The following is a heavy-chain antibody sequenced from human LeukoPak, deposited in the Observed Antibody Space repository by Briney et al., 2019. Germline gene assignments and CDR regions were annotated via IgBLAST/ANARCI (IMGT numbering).Heavy chain of an antibody. J-gene: IGHJ4*02. CDR1: GFMFSSYG. CDR3: ARDRYSGSYPLDY. CDR2: ISGSGGAT. Sequence: GGSLRLSCAASGFMFSSYGMSWVRQAPGKGLEWVSSISGSGGATFYADSVKGRFTISRDNAKNSLYLQMNSLRAEDTAVYYCARDRYSGSYPLDYWGQGTLVTVSS. D-gene: IGHD1-26*01. V-gene: IGHV3-21*04.